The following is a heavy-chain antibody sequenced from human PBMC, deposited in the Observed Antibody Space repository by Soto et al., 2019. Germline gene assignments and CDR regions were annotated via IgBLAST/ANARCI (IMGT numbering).Heavy chain of an antibody. CDR3: ARGPPYDAADY. V-gene: IGHV3-53*01. Sequence: HPGGSLRLSCAASGFTVSSNYMSWVRQAPGKGLEWVSVIYSGGSTYYADSVKGRFTISRDNSKNTLYLQMNSLRAEDAAVYYCARGPPYDAADYWGQGTLVTVSS. CDR2: IYSGGST. CDR1: GFTVSSNY. J-gene: IGHJ4*02. D-gene: IGHD3-16*01.